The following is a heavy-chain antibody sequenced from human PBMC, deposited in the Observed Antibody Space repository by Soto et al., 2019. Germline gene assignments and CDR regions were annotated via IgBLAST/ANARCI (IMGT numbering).Heavy chain of an antibody. J-gene: IGHJ3*02. Sequence: GGSLRLSCAASGFTFSSYGMHWVRQAPGKGLEWVAVISYDGSNKYYADSVKGRFTISRDNSKNTLYLQMNSLRAEDTAVYYCAKDMKLGYCSSTSCYLWLRSADAFDIWGQGTMVTVSS. V-gene: IGHV3-30*18. CDR1: GFTFSSYG. D-gene: IGHD2-2*01. CDR2: ISYDGSNK. CDR3: AKDMKLGYCSSTSCYLWLRSADAFDI.